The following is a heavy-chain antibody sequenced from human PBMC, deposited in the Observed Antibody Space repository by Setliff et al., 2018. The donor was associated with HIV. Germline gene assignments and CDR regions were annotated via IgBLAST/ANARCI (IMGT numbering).Heavy chain of an antibody. D-gene: IGHD4-4*01. J-gene: IGHJ3*01. V-gene: IGHV1-8*02. Sequence: GASVKVSCKASGYTFTTYDINWVRQATGQGLGWMGWMNPNSGNTGYAERFQGRVTMTRDTSISTVYMELTSLRSEDMAVYYCARGLRQNRSNSDVFDVWGQGTVVTVSS. CDR3: ARGLRQNRSNSDVFDV. CDR1: GYTFTTYD. CDR2: MNPNSGNT.